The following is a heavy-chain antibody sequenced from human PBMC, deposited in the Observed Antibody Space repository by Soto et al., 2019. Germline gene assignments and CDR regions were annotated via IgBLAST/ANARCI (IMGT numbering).Heavy chain of an antibody. Sequence: GASVKVSCKASGYTFTSYGISWVRQAPGQGLEWMGWISAYNGNTNYAQKLKGRVTMTTDTSTSTAYMKLRSLRTNDTAVYYCVRGLGINYYGSGSYYRGNRYYYMDVWGKGTTVTVSS. J-gene: IGHJ6*03. CDR1: GYTFTSYG. V-gene: IGHV1-18*01. CDR2: ISAYNGNT. D-gene: IGHD3-10*01. CDR3: VRGLGINYYGSGSYYRGNRYYYMDV.